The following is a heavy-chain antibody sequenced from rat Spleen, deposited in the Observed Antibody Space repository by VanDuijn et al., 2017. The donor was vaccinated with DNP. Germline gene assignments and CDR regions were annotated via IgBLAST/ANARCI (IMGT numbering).Heavy chain of an antibody. CDR1: GYSITSDYR. J-gene: IGHJ2*01. Sequence: EVQLQESGPGLVKPSQSLSLTCSVTGYSITSDYRWNLIRKFPGNKLEWMGYINSEGTTNYNPSLKSRISITRDTSKNQFFLQVKSITTEDTATYYCARSTDCGCNWDYWGQGVMVPVSS. CDR3: ARSTDCGCNWDY. D-gene: IGHD1-4*01. CDR2: INSEGTT. V-gene: IGHV3-3*01.